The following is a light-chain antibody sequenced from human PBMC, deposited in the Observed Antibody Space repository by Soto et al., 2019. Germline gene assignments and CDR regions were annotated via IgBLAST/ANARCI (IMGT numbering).Light chain of an antibody. CDR3: QQYKDWPWT. Sequence: MLMTQSPATLSVSPGERATLSCRASQNVSRSLVWYQQKPGRRPRLLIYGASTRATNTPARFSGSGSGTEFSLTISSLQSEDFAVYYCQQYKDWPWTFGQGTKVEIK. V-gene: IGKV3-15*01. J-gene: IGKJ1*01. CDR1: QNVSRS. CDR2: GAS.